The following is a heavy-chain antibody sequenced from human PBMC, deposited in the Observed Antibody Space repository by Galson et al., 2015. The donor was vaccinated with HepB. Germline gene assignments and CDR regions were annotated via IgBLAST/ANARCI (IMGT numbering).Heavy chain of an antibody. CDR2: IYPGDSDT. J-gene: IGHJ6*02. CDR1: GYSFTSYW. V-gene: IGHV5-51*01. CDR3: ARQLMVRGPAPYYYGMDV. D-gene: IGHD3-10*01. Sequence: QSGAEVKKPGESLKISCKGSGYSFTSYWIGWVRQMPGKGLGWMGIIYPGDSDTRYSPSFQGQVTISADKSISTAYLQWSSLKASDTAMYYCARQLMVRGPAPYYYGMDVWGQGTTVTVSS.